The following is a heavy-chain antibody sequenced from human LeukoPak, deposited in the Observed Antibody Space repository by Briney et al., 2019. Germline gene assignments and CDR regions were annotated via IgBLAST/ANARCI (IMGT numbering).Heavy chain of an antibody. CDR3: ATGRWFGEFAGSAFED. CDR2: IKEDGSVI. D-gene: IGHD3-10*01. J-gene: IGHJ4*02. V-gene: IGHV3-7*01. CDR1: GFGFSNYW. Sequence: GGSRRLSCLGSGFGFSNYWMTWLRQAPGEGLEWVANIKEDGSVIYYADSVKGRFTISRDNAKNSVYLQMNSLRVEDTALYYCATGRWFGEFAGSAFEDWGQGTLVTV.